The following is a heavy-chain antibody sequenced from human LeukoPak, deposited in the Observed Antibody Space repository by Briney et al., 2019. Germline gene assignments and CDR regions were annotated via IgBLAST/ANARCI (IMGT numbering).Heavy chain of an antibody. CDR1: GFTFSSYG. J-gene: IGHJ4*02. CDR2: ISGSGGST. D-gene: IGHD5-12*01. CDR3: ARSTRWLRPAAVGGY. V-gene: IGHV3-23*01. Sequence: GGSLRLSCAASGFTFSSYGMHWVRQAPGKGLEWVSAISGSGGSTYYADSVKGRFTISRDNSKNTLYLQMNSLRAEDTAVYYWARSTRWLRPAAVGGYWGQGTLVTVSS.